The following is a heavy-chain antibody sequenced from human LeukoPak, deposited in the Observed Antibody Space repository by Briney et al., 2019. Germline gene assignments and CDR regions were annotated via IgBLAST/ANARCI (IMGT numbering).Heavy chain of an antibody. Sequence: GRSLRLSCAASGFTFSSYAMSWVRQAPGKGLEWVSAISGSGGSTYYADSVKGRFTISRDNSKNTLYLQMNSLRAEDTAVYYCAKGAKSSGWYFGHSDYWGQGTLVTVSS. J-gene: IGHJ4*02. V-gene: IGHV3-23*01. D-gene: IGHD6-19*01. CDR2: ISGSGGST. CDR1: GFTFSSYA. CDR3: AKGAKSSGWYFGHSDY.